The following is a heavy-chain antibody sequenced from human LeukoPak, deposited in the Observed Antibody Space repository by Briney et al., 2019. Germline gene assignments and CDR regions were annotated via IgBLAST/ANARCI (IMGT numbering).Heavy chain of an antibody. J-gene: IGHJ4*02. D-gene: IGHD1-26*01. CDR3: ARDLGGQVGATDY. Sequence: ASVKVSCKASGCTFTGYYMHWVRQAPGQGLEWMGRINPNSGGTNYAQKFQGRVTMTRDTSISTAYMELSRLRSDDTAVYYCARDLGGQVGATDYWGQGTLVTVSS. CDR1: GCTFTGYY. CDR2: INPNSGGT. V-gene: IGHV1-2*06.